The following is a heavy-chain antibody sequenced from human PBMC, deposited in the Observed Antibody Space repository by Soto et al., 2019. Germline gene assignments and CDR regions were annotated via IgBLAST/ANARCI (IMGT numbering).Heavy chain of an antibody. CDR1: GYTFTGYA. CDR3: ARSAVRPSGGLLGPFDY. V-gene: IGHV1-3*05. CDR2: INAGNGNT. D-gene: IGHD3-16*02. J-gene: IGHJ4*02. Sequence: QVQLVQSGAEEKKPGASVKVSCQTSGYTFTGYAIHWVRQAPGQRLEWMGWINAGNGNTKYSQKFQGRVTMTRDTSANTAYMELSSRRSEDTAIYDCARSAVRPSGGLLGPFDYWGQGNLVTVSS.